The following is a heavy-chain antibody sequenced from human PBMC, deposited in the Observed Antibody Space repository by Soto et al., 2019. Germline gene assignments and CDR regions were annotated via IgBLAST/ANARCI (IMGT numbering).Heavy chain of an antibody. CDR3: ARTITMVRGVITYGMDV. CDR2: ISAYNGNT. J-gene: IGHJ6*02. V-gene: IGHV1-18*01. CDR1: GYTFTSYG. D-gene: IGHD3-10*01. Sequence: VASVKVSCKASGYTFTSYGISWVRQAPGQGLEWMGWISAYNGNTNYAQKLQGRVTMTTDTSTSTAYMELRSLRSDDTAVYYCARTITMVRGVITYGMDVWGQGTTVTVSS.